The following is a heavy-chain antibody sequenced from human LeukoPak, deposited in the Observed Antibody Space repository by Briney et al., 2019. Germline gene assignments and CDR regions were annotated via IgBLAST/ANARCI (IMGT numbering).Heavy chain of an antibody. CDR2: ITGNGGST. CDR1: GFTFGDHA. Sequence: GRSLRLSCAASGFTFGDHAMHWVRQAPGKGLEWVSLITGNGGSTYYADSVKGRFAISRDNRKNSLYLQMNSLRTEDTALYYCAKVRSVAGTLDFFDSWGQGTLVTVSS. D-gene: IGHD6-19*01. V-gene: IGHV3-43*02. J-gene: IGHJ4*02. CDR3: AKVRSVAGTLDFFDS.